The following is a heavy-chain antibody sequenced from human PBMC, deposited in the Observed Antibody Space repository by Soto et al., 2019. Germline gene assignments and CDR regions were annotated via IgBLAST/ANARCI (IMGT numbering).Heavy chain of an antibody. CDR3: ARGPSGDKVDS. J-gene: IGHJ4*02. CDR2: IYDGGRT. D-gene: IGHD7-27*01. V-gene: IGHV4-30-4*01. CDR1: GGFISTVDYW. Sequence: QVQLQESGPGLVKPSQTLSLTCTVSGGFISTVDYWWSWIRQSPDMGLEWIGHIYDGGRTYNNPSLESRVTMSVDTSKSQLSLTLGSVSAADTAVYYCARGPSGDKVDSWGQGTLVTVSS.